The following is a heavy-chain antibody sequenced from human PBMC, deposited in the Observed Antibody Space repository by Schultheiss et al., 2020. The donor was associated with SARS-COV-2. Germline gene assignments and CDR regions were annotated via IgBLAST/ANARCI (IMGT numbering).Heavy chain of an antibody. CDR2: INPNSGGT. J-gene: IGHJ5*02. CDR1: GYTFTGYY. V-gene: IGHV1-2*06. D-gene: IGHD2-2*02. Sequence: ASVKVSCKASGYTFTGYYMHWVRQAPGQGLEWMGRINPNSGGTNYAQKFQGRVTMTRDTSISTAYMELSRLRSDDTAVYYCARALESPYTSPRFDPWGQGTLVTVSS. CDR3: ARALESPYTSPRFDP.